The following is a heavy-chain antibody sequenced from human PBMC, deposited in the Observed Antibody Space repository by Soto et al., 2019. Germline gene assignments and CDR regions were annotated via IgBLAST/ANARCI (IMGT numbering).Heavy chain of an antibody. V-gene: IGHV3-43*01. CDR1: GFTFDDYT. J-gene: IGHJ6*02. CDR2: ISWDGGST. D-gene: IGHD3-3*01. Sequence: GGSLRLSCAASGFTFDDYTMHWVRQAPGKGLEWVSLISWDGGSTYYADSVKGRFTISRDNSKNSLYLQMNSLRTEDTALYYCAKGYYDFWSGYYNGYYGMDVWGQGTTVTVSS. CDR3: AKGYYDFWSGYYNGYYGMDV.